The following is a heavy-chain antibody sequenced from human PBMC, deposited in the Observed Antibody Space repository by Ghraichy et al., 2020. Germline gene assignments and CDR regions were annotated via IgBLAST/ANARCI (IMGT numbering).Heavy chain of an antibody. CDR1: GFTFSSVG. J-gene: IGHJ4*02. V-gene: IGHV3-30*18. CDR2: ISYDGSNK. D-gene: IGHD4-17*01. CDR3: AKESDYGDYRTSDY. Sequence: GGSLRLSCAASGFTFSSVGMHWVRQAPGKGLEWVAVISYDGSNKYYGDSVKGRFTISRDNSTNTLYLQMNSLRAEDTALYYCAKESDYGDYRTSDYWGQGTLVTVSS.